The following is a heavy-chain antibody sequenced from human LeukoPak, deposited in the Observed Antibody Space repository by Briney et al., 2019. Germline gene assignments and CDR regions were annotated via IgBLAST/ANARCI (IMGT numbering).Heavy chain of an antibody. D-gene: IGHD6-19*01. CDR2: IYYSGST. CDR3: AREYSSGWYGGPNWFDP. CDR1: GGSISSYY. Sequence: SETLSLTCTVSGGSISSYYWSWIRQPPGKGLGWIGYIYYSGSTNYNPSLKSRVTISVDTSKNQFSLKLSSVTAADTAVYYCAREYSSGWYGGPNWFDPWGQGTLVTVSS. V-gene: IGHV4-59*01. J-gene: IGHJ5*02.